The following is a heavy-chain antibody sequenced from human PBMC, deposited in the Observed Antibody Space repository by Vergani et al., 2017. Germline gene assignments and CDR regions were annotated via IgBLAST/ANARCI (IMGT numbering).Heavy chain of an antibody. D-gene: IGHD5-18*01. CDR1: GGSISSYY. CDR2: IYTSGST. Sequence: QVQLQESGPGLAKPSETLSLTCTVSGGSISSYYWSWIRQPAGKGLEWIGRIYTSGSTNYKPSLKSRVDMAVDTSKNQFSLKLSSVPAADTAVYYCAREGPTYSYGTFDYWGQGTLVTVSS. V-gene: IGHV4-4*07. CDR3: AREGPTYSYGTFDY. J-gene: IGHJ4*02.